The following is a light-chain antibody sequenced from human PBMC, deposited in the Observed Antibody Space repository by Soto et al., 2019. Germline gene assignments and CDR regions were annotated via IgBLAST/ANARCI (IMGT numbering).Light chain of an antibody. Sequence: QSVLTQPASVSGSPGQSITISCTGTSSDVGAYNYVSWYQQHPGKAPKLMIYDVSYRPSGVSHRFSGSKSGNTASLTISGRQADDEDCYYCSSYASNRDVMFGGGTKVTVL. J-gene: IGLJ3*02. CDR3: SSYASNRDVM. V-gene: IGLV2-14*01. CDR2: DVS. CDR1: SSDVGAYNY.